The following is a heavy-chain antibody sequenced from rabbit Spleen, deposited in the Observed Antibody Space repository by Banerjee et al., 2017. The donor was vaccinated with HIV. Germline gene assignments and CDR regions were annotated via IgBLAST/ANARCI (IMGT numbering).Heavy chain of an antibody. Sequence: QSVQESGGRLVTPGTPLTLTCTVSGFSLNQYYMSWVRQAPGKGLEWIGLITDKGRTNYASWAKGRFTISKASTTVDLKITSPTAEDTATYFCARESWPENIWGPGTLVT. CDR2: ITDKGRT. D-gene: IGHD7-1*01. CDR3: ARESWPENI. J-gene: IGHJ4*02. V-gene: IGHV1S69*01. CDR1: GFSLNQYY.